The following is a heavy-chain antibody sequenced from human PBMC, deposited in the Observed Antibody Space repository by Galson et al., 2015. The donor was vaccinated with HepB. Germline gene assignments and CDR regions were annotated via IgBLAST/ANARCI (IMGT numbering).Heavy chain of an antibody. Sequence: SETLSLTCAVYGGSFSGYYWSWIRQPPGKGLEWIGEINHSGSTNYNPSLKSRVTISVDTSKNQFSLKLSSVTAADTAVYYCSSYYDSSGNNPNWFDPWGQGTLVTVSS. V-gene: IGHV4-34*01. CDR1: GGSFSGYY. D-gene: IGHD3-22*01. CDR3: SSYYDSSGNNPNWFDP. J-gene: IGHJ5*02. CDR2: INHSGST.